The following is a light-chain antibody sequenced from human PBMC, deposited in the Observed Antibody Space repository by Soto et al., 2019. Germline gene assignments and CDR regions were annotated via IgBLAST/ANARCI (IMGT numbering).Light chain of an antibody. CDR3: AAWDDGLHGVI. V-gene: IGLV1-44*01. Sequence: QPVLTQPPSASGTPGQRVAISCSGSSSNIGSNTVEWYQHLPGKAPRLLIYSRNQRPSGVPDRFSGSTSGTSASLAISGLQSEDEADYYCAAWDDGLHGVIFGGGTKLTVL. J-gene: IGLJ2*01. CDR2: SRN. CDR1: SSNIGSNT.